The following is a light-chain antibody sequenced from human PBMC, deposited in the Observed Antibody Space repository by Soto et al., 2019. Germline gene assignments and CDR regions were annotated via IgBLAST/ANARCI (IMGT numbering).Light chain of an antibody. Sequence: EIVMTQSPLSLPVTPGEPASISCRSSQSLLHSNGYNYLDWYLQKPGQSPQLLIYLGSNRASGVPDRFSGSGSGTDFTLKISRVEAEDVGVYYCVQALQTPITFGPGTKVDIK. CDR1: QSLLHSNGYNY. CDR3: VQALQTPIT. J-gene: IGKJ3*01. V-gene: IGKV2-28*01. CDR2: LGS.